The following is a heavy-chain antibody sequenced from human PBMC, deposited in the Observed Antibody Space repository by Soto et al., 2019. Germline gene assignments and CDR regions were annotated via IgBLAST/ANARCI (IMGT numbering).Heavy chain of an antibody. V-gene: IGHV3-30-3*01. CDR2: ISYDGSNK. D-gene: IGHD3-22*01. Sequence: QVQLVESGGVVVQPGRSLRLSCAASGFTFSSYAMHWVRQAPGKGLEWVAVISYDGSNKYYADSVKGRFTISRDNSKNTLYLQMNSLRDGDTAVYYCARDSLLRYYYDSSGYLDYWGQGTLVTVSS. CDR1: GFTFSSYA. J-gene: IGHJ4*02. CDR3: ARDSLLRYYYDSSGYLDY.